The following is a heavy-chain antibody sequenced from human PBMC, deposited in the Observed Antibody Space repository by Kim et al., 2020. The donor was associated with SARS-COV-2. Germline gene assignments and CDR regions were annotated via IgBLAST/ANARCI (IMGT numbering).Heavy chain of an antibody. CDR2: MRGSGGSI. CDR1: GFTFSSYA. V-gene: IGHV3-23*01. Sequence: GGSLRLSCAASGFTFSSYAMGWVRRAPGRGLEWVSVMRGSGGSIDFAGSGKGRFTISRDNSKNTLYLQMNGLRAEDTAVYYCAKDFKGGCSNTGCSGWWTDYWGQGTLVTVSS. CDR3: AKDFKGGCSNTGCSGWWTDY. D-gene: IGHD2-2*01. J-gene: IGHJ4*02.